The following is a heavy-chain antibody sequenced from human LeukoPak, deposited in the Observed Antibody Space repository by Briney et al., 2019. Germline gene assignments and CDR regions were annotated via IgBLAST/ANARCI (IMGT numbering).Heavy chain of an antibody. Sequence: GGSLRLSCEASGFTFSSYWMHWVRQAPAKGPEWVSCIQNDGSSTVYADSVKGRFTISRDNAKNTLYLQMNTLRVEDTAVYYCVCYGIAPPYWGQGTLVTVSS. CDR3: VCYGIAPPY. V-gene: IGHV3-74*01. J-gene: IGHJ4*02. CDR2: IQNDGSST. CDR1: GFTFSSYW. D-gene: IGHD2-8*01.